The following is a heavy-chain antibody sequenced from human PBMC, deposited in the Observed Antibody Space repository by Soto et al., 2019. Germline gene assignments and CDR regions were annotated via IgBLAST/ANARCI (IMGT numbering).Heavy chain of an antibody. V-gene: IGHV3-30*18. CDR1: GFTVSSYG. D-gene: IGHD3-3*01. Sequence: QVQLVESGGGVVQPGRSLRLSCAASGFTVSSYGKHWVRQAPGKGLEWVAVISYDGSNKYYADSVKGRFTISRDNSKNTLYLQMNSLRAEDTAVYYCSKGNDFWSGFDYWGRGTLVTVSA. CDR3: SKGNDFWSGFDY. CDR2: ISYDGSNK. J-gene: IGHJ4*02.